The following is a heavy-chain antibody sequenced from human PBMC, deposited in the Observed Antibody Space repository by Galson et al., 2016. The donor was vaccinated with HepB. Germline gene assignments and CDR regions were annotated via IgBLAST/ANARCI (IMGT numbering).Heavy chain of an antibody. D-gene: IGHD6-19*01. J-gene: IGHJ4*01. CDR3: ARDEYSSGSPDFDY. V-gene: IGHV1-18*01. Sequence: SGAEVKKPGASVKVSCKASGYTFTGYGISWVRQAPGQGLEWMGWISAYNGNTNYPQKFQGRVTMTTDTSTSTAYMELRSLRSDDTAVYYCARDEYSSGSPDFDYWGHGTLITVSS. CDR2: ISAYNGNT. CDR1: GYTFTGYG.